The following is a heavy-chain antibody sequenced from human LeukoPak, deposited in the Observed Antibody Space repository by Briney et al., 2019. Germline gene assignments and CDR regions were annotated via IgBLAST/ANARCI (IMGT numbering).Heavy chain of an antibody. CDR1: GFTFSTYS. J-gene: IGHJ4*02. D-gene: IGHD4-23*01. V-gene: IGHV3-15*01. CDR2: IKSKTDGGTT. Sequence: GGSLRLSCAASGFTFSTYSMNWVRQAPGKGLEWVGRIKSKTDGGTTDYAAPVKGRFTISRDDSKNTLYLQMSSLKTEDTAVYYCTTFSPSLGWNWGQGTLVTVST. CDR3: TTFSPSLGWN.